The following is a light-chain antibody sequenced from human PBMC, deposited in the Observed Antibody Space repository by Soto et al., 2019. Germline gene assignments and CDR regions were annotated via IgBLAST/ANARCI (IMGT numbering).Light chain of an antibody. CDR2: RDS. CDR3: QVLDSSTVV. Sequence: SSELTQPLSVSVALGQTARITCGGNNIGSKNVHWYQQKPGQAPVLVIYRDSNRPSGIPERFSGSNSGNTATLTISRAQAGDEADYYCQVLDSSTVVFGGGTQLTVL. CDR1: NIGSKN. V-gene: IGLV3-9*01. J-gene: IGLJ2*01.